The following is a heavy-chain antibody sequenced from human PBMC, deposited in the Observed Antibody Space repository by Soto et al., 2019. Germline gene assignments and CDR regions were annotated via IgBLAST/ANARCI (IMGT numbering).Heavy chain of an antibody. V-gene: IGHV3-30-3*01. J-gene: IGHJ4*02. D-gene: IGHD6-19*01. CDR1: GFTFSSYA. Sequence: QVQLVESGGGVVQTGRSLRISCAASGFTFSSYAMHWVRQAPGKGLEWVAVISYDGSNKYYADSVKGRFTIYRDNSKNTLYLKLNSLRAEDTAVYYCARGEQWLVLGYFAYWGQGPLVTVSS. CDR2: ISYDGSNK. CDR3: ARGEQWLVLGYFAY.